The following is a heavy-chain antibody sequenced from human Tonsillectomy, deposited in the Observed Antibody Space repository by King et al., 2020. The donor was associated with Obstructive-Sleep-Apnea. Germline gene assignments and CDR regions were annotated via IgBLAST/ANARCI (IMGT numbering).Heavy chain of an antibody. Sequence: VQLVESRAEVKKPGESLKISCKASGYNFAINWIGWVRQMPGKGLQWMGIIFPADSDTRYSPSFQDRVTLSADKSISTAYLQWSSLKASDTAMYYCANQGDLLELRDDALDIWGQGTMVTVSS. V-gene: IGHV5-51*01. CDR2: IFPADSDT. CDR3: ANQGDLLELRDDALDI. D-gene: IGHD1-7*01. J-gene: IGHJ3*02. CDR1: GYNFAINW.